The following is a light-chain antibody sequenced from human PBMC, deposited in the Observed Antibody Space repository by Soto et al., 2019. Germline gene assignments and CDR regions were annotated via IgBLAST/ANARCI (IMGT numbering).Light chain of an antibody. CDR1: QSISTW. V-gene: IGKV1-5*03. J-gene: IGKJ2*01. Sequence: DIQLTQSPSTLSASVGDRVTITCRASQSISTWLAWYQQKPGPAPKLLIYKASTLESGVPSRFSGSRSGTEFTLTVISLQPDDFSTYYCQQYNDSFPYTFGQGTKLEIK. CDR2: KAS. CDR3: QQYNDSFPYT.